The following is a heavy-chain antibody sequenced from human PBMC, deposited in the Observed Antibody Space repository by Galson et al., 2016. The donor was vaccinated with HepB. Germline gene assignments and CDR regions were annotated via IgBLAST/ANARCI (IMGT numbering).Heavy chain of an antibody. CDR3: ARTGQSSGWYSIKYVENFYYFDY. CDR1: GFNFISYG. D-gene: IGHD6-19*01. J-gene: IGHJ4*02. CDR2: TWFDGNYK. V-gene: IGHV3-33*01. Sequence: SLRLSCAASGFNFISYGMHWVRQAPGKGLEWVAVTWFDGNYKDYAESVKGRITVSRDNTKNTLSLQLDSLRAEDSAVYHCARTGQSSGWYSIKYVENFYYFDYWGQGALVTVSP.